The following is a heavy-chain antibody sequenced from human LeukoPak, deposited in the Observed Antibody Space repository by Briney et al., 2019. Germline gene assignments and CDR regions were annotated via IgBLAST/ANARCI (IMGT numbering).Heavy chain of an antibody. J-gene: IGHJ4*02. Sequence: PGMSLRLSCAASGFTFDDYAMHWVRQIPGKGLEGVARISWNSDTRAYADSVLRRFTISRDNARNSLYLQMDNLRTEDTAFYYCARNRHLGGVTWFYFDSWGQGTLVTVSS. CDR1: GFTFDDYA. D-gene: IGHD3-9*01. CDR2: ISWNSDTR. CDR3: ARNRHLGGVTWFYFDS. V-gene: IGHV3-9*01.